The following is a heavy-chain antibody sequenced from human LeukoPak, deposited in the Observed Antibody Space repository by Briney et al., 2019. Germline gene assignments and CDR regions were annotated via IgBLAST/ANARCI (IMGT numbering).Heavy chain of an antibody. CDR1: GFTFDDYA. V-gene: IGHV3-9*01. CDR2: ISWNSGSI. CDR3: ARRKGGAWQPTDGFDI. J-gene: IGHJ3*02. D-gene: IGHD4-17*01. Sequence: GGSLRLSCAASGFTFDDYAMHWVRQAPGKGLEWVSGISWNSGSIGYADSVKGRFTISRDNAKNSLYLQMNSLRAEDTALYYCARRKGGAWQPTDGFDIWGQGTKVTVSS.